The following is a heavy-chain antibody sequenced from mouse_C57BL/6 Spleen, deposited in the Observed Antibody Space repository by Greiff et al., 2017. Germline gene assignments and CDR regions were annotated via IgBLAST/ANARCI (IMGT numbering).Heavy chain of an antibody. D-gene: IGHD2-2*01. CDR1: GYTFTSYW. V-gene: IGHV1-55*01. Sequence: QVQLQQPGAELVKPGASVKMSCKASGYTFTSYWITWVKQRPGQGLEWIGDIYPGSGSTNYNEKFKSKATLTVDTSSSTAYMQLSSLTSEDSAVXYCARAGIWGYDGGAWFAYWGQGTLVTVSA. J-gene: IGHJ3*01. CDR2: IYPGSGST. CDR3: ARAGIWGYDGGAWFAY.